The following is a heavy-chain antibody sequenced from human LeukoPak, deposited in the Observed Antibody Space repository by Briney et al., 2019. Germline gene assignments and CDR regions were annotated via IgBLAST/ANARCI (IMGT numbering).Heavy chain of an antibody. CDR2: IYHSGST. D-gene: IGHD2-2*01. J-gene: IGHJ4*02. CDR1: GGSISSGGYS. V-gene: IGHV4-30-2*01. CDR3: ARGEAYCSSTSCYSLSGSFDY. Sequence: SETLSLTCAVSGGSISSGGYSWSWIRQPPGKGLEWIGYIYHSGSTYYNPSLKSRVTISVDTFKNQFSLKLSSVTAADTAVYYCARGEAYCSSTSCYSLSGSFDYWGQGTLVTVSS.